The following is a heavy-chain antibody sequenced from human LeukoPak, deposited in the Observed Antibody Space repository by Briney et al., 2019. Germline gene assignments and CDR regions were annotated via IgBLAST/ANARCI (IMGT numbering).Heavy chain of an antibody. V-gene: IGHV1-18*01. CDR1: GYTFTSYG. CDR2: ISAYNGNT. CDR3: ARGTYCSSTSCSYFDY. D-gene: IGHD2-2*01. Sequence: ASVKVSCKASGYTFTSYGISWVRQAPGQGLGWMGWISAYNGNTNYAQKLQGRVTMTTDTSTSTAYMELRSLRSDDTAVYYCARGTYCSSTSCSYFDYWGQGTLVTVSS. J-gene: IGHJ4*02.